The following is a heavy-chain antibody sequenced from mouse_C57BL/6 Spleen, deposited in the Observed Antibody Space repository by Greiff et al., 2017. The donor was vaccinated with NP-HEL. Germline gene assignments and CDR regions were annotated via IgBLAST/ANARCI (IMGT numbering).Heavy chain of an antibody. V-gene: IGHV1-80*01. CDR3: ARSQYYGSSYYFDY. CDR2: IYPGDGDT. J-gene: IGHJ2*01. D-gene: IGHD1-1*01. Sequence: QVQLQQSGAELVKPGASVKISCKASGYAFSSYWMNWVKQRPGKGLEWIGQIYPGDGDTNYNGKFKGKATLTADKSSRTAYMQLSSLTSEDSAVYFCARSQYYGSSYYFDYWGQGTTLTVSS. CDR1: GYAFSSYW.